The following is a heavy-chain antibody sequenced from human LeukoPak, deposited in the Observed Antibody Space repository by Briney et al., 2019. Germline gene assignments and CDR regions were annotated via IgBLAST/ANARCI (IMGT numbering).Heavy chain of an antibody. CDR2: ISAYNGNT. J-gene: IGHJ4*02. CDR3: GRSFENYYGSGTPPLYFDY. Sequence: ASEKVSCKASGYTFTNYGISWVRQAPGQGLEWMGWISAYNGNTNYPQKFQARVTMTTDTSTSIAYMELRSLRYDDTAVYFCGRSFENYYGSGTPPLYFDYWGQGTLVTVSS. D-gene: IGHD3-10*01. CDR1: GYTFTNYG. V-gene: IGHV1-18*01.